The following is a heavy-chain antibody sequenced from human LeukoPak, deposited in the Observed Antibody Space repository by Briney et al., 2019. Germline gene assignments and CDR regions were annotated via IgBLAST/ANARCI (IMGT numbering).Heavy chain of an antibody. D-gene: IGHD2-2*01. CDR1: GFTFSNYA. CDR3: VKGYCSTINCYDEIDY. V-gene: IGHV3-64D*09. CDR2: ISNDGGGT. J-gene: IGHJ4*02. Sequence: GGSLRLSCSASGFTFSNYAMDWVRQAPGKRLESVSSISNDGGGTYYADSVKGRFTISRDNSKNTLYLQMSSLRAEDTAAYYCVKGYCSTINCYDEIDYWGQGALVTVSS.